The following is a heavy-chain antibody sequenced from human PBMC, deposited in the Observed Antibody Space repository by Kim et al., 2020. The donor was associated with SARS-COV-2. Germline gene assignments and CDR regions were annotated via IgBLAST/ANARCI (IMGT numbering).Heavy chain of an antibody. Sequence: GGSLRLSCAASGFTFSSYGMSWVRQAPGKGLEWVSTISGSGGSTYYADSVKGRFAISRDNSKNTLYPQMNSLRAEDTAVYYWSKTIASPSWYFDLWGRGTLVTVSS. CDR2: ISGSGGST. J-gene: IGHJ2*01. CDR3: SKTIASPSWYFDL. V-gene: IGHV3-23*01. CDR1: GFTFSSYG. D-gene: IGHD6-6*01.